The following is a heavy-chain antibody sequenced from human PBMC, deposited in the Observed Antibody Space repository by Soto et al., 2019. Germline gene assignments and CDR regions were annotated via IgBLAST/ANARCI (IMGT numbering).Heavy chain of an antibody. CDR2: ISNDGSNE. Sequence: QVQVVESGGGVVQPGRSLTLSCTGSGFTFSSYGMYWVRQAPGKGLEWLAAISNDGSNEQYADSVKGRFTISRDNLKNTLYLQMNSRRREDTALYYCAKPSGRASWGQGTLVTVSS. CDR1: GFTFSSYG. CDR3: AKPSGRAS. V-gene: IGHV3-30*18. J-gene: IGHJ4*02.